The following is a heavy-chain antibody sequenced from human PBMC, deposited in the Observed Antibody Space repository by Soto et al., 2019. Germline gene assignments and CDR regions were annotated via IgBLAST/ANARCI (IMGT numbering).Heavy chain of an antibody. D-gene: IGHD3-22*01. CDR3: AIFDSSGSRGFQH. J-gene: IGHJ1*01. V-gene: IGHV4-31*03. CDR2: IYYSGST. Sequence: QVQLQESGPGLVKPSQTLSLTCTVSGGSISSGGYYWSWIRQHPGKGLEWIGYIYYSGSTYYNPSLKSRVTIAVDTSKNQFSLKLSSVTAAYTAVDYCAIFDSSGSRGFQHWGQCTVVTVSS. CDR1: GGSISSGGYY.